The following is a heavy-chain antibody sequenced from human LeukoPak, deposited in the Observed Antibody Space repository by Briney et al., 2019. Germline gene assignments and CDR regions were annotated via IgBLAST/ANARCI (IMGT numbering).Heavy chain of an antibody. CDR2: ISGSGSNT. CDR1: GITVSGSG. J-gene: IGHJ6*03. V-gene: IGHV3-23*01. CDR3: ARDTVTNYYYYMDV. D-gene: IGHD4-17*01. Sequence: GGSLRLSCAASGITVSGSGMSWVRQAPGKGLEWGSTISGSGSNTHYADSVKGRFTISRDNAKNTLYLQMNSLRAEDTAVYYCARDTVTNYYYYMDVWGKGTTVTVSS.